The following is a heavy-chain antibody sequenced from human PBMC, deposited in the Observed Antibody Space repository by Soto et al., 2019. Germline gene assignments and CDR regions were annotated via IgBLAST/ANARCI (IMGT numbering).Heavy chain of an antibody. J-gene: IGHJ6*02. D-gene: IGHD5-18*01. CDR1: GGTFTSHT. V-gene: IGHV1-69*08. CDR3: ARDERGYNYVSDYGLDV. Sequence: QVQLVQSGAELKKPGSSVKVSCKASGGTFTSHTIIAWVRQAPGQGPEWMGRIIPTLDIVDYAQKFQDRVPIAADKPTRTAYLELRSLISEDTAVYYCARDERGYNYVSDYGLDVWGQGTSVTVSS. CDR2: IIPTLDIV.